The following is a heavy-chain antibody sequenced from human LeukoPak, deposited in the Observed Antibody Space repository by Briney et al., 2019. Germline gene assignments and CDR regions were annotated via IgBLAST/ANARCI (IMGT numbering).Heavy chain of an antibody. J-gene: IGHJ3*02. CDR2: IKSKTDGGTT. V-gene: IGHV3-15*01. CDR3: TTAFGAPSRGAFDI. Sequence: PGGSLRLSCAASGFTFSSYSMNWVRQAPGKGLEWVGRIKSKTDGGTTDYAAPVKGRFTISRDDSKNTLYLQMNSLKTEDTAVYYCTTAFGAPSRGAFDIWGQGTMVTVSS. CDR1: GFTFSSYS. D-gene: IGHD3-10*01.